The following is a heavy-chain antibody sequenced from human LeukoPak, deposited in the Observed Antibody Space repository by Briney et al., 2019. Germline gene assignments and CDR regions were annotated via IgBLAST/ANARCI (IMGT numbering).Heavy chain of an antibody. CDR2: IIPIFGTA. CDR1: GGTFSSYA. V-gene: IGHV1-69*05. Sequence: SVKVSCKASGGTFSSYAISWVRQAPGQGLEWMGGIIPIFGTANYAQKFQGRVTITTDESTSTAYMELSSLRSEDTAVYYCARGDRRGYSLGWFDPWGQGTLVTVSS. D-gene: IGHD2-15*01. J-gene: IGHJ5*02. CDR3: ARGDRRGYSLGWFDP.